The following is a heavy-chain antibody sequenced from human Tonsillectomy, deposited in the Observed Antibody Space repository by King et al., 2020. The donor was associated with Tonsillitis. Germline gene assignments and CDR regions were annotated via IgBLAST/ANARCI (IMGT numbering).Heavy chain of an antibody. J-gene: IGHJ4*02. CDR2: ISYDGSNK. Sequence: LVESGGGVVQPGRSLRLSCAASGFTFSSYGMHWVRQAPGKGLEWVAVISYDGSNKYYADSVKGRFTISRDNSKNTLSLQMNSLRAEDTAVYYCARDTYYVWGNYRHPLDYWGQGTLVTVSS. CDR3: ARDTYYVWGNYRHPLDY. D-gene: IGHD3-16*02. V-gene: IGHV3-33*05. CDR1: GFTFSSYG.